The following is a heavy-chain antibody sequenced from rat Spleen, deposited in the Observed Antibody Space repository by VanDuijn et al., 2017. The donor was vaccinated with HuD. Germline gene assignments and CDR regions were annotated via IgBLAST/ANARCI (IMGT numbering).Heavy chain of an antibody. D-gene: IGHD1-11*01. CDR2: ISSDGGRN. CDR3: GIRHYGYTDYFDY. Sequence: EVQLVESDGGLVQPGRSLKLSCAASGFTFSDYYMAWVRQAPTKGLEWVATISSDGGRNFYRDSVKGRFTISRDNAKSSLYLQMDSLRSGDTATYYCGIRHYGYTDYFDYWGQGVMVPVSS. CDR1: GFTFSDYY. V-gene: IGHV5-29*01. J-gene: IGHJ2*01.